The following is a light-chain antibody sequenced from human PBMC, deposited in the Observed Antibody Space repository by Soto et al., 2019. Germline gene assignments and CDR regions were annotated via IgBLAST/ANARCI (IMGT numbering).Light chain of an antibody. CDR3: AAWDDSLNGPR. J-gene: IGLJ2*01. CDR2: NRN. CDR1: SSNIGSHT. V-gene: IGLV1-44*01. Sequence: QSVLTQPPSASGTPGQRNTISCSGSSSNIGSHTVNWYQQLPGATPKVLIYNRNARPSGVPDRFSGSKSGSSASLAISSLQPEDEAHYYCAAWDDSLNGPRFGGGTKLTVL.